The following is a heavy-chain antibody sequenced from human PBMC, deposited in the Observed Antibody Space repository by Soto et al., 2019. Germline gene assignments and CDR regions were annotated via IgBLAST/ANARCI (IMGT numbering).Heavy chain of an antibody. CDR1: GGSFGGYF. Sequence: QVQLQQWGAGLLKPSETLSLTCDVYGGSFGGYFWSWLRQPPGKGLEWIGEINHGGITNYNPSLKSRITISVDTSKTQFSLKLSSVTAADAAVYYCARQGAVTVMFYYHGMDVWGQGTSVTVSS. CDR2: INHGGIT. J-gene: IGHJ6*02. V-gene: IGHV4-34*02. CDR3: ARQGAVTVMFYYHGMDV. D-gene: IGHD2-21*02.